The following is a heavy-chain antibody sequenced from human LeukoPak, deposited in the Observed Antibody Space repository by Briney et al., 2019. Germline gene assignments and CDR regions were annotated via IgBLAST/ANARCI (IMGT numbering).Heavy chain of an antibody. Sequence: SETLSLTCAVSGGSISSSNWWSWVRQPPGKGLEWIGEINHSGSTNYNPSLKSRVTISVDTSKNQFSLKLSSVTAADTAVYYCARVQADYYYYMDVWGKGTTVTVSS. CDR1: GGSISSSNW. V-gene: IGHV4-4*02. J-gene: IGHJ6*03. CDR3: ARVQADYYYYMDV. CDR2: INHSGST.